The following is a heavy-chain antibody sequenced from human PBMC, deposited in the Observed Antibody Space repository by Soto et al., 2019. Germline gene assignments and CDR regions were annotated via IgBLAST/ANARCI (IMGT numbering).Heavy chain of an antibody. CDR3: ARGSHDYGDYGDYYYGMDV. J-gene: IGHJ6*02. CDR1: GGSFSGYY. D-gene: IGHD4-17*01. V-gene: IGHV4-34*01. CDR2: INHSGST. Sequence: ETLSLTCAVYGGSFSGYYWSWIRQPPGKGLEWIGEINHSGSTNYNPSLKSRVTISVDTSKNQFSLKLSSVTAADTAVYYCARGSHDYGDYGDYYYGMDVWGQGTTVTVSS.